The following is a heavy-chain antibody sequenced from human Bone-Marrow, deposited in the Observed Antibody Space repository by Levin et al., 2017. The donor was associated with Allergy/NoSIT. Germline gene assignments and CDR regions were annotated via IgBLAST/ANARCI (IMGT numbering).Heavy chain of an antibody. D-gene: IGHD3-16*01. CDR3: ASWAMFYYDGSDFDYFYYGMDV. CDR2: ISGGSSRI. CDR1: GLSFSNYD. J-gene: IGHJ6*02. Sequence: GGSLRLSCAASGLSFSNYDMNWVRQAPGKGLEWVSSISGGSSRIYYADSVKGRFTISRDYAKNSLYLQMNSLRVEDTAVYYCASWAMFYYDGSDFDYFYYGMDVWGQGTTVTVSS. V-gene: IGHV3-21*06.